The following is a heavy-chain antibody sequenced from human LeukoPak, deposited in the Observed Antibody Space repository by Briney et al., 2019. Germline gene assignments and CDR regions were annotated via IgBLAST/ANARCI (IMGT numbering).Heavy chain of an antibody. Sequence: GGSLRLSCVGSGFSISNYWMHWVRQAPGTGLVWVSRIHPDGSITTYADSVKGRFTISRDNAKNTLYLQMNSLRAEDTAVYYCAPNKTNSPSNCFDPWAREPWSPSPQ. CDR3: APNKTNSPSNCFDP. J-gene: IGHJ5*02. CDR2: IHPDGSIT. CDR1: GFSISNYW. D-gene: IGHD2/OR15-2a*01. V-gene: IGHV3-74*03.